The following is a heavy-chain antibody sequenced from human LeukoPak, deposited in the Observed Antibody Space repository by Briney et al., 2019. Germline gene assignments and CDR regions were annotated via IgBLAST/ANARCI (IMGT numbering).Heavy chain of an antibody. D-gene: IGHD3-22*01. Sequence: PSETLSLTCTVSGGSISSSSYYWGWIRQPPGKGLEWIGSIYYSGSTYYNPSLKSRVTISVDTSKNQFSLKLSSVTAADTAVYYCARHPRAYYYDSSGYYFGYWGQGTLVTVSS. V-gene: IGHV4-39*01. CDR1: GGSISSSSYY. CDR3: ARHPRAYYYDSSGYYFGY. J-gene: IGHJ4*02. CDR2: IYYSGST.